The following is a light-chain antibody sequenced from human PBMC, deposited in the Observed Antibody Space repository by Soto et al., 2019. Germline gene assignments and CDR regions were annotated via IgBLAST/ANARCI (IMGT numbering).Light chain of an antibody. CDR2: AAS. Sequence: DIQMTQSPSSLSASVGDRVTITCRASQNINNYLNWYQHKAGKAPKLLIYAASSLQSGVPSRFSGSGSGTDFTLTISSLQPEDFATYYCQQTYVMIRTFGQGTKVDI. CDR3: QQTYVMIRT. V-gene: IGKV1-39*01. J-gene: IGKJ1*01. CDR1: QNINNY.